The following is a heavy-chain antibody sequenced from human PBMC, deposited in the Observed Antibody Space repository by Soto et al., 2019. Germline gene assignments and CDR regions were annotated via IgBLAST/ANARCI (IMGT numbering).Heavy chain of an antibody. J-gene: IGHJ6*01. V-gene: IGHV1-18*01. CDR2: ISAYNGNT. Sequence: GASVKVSCKASGYTFTSYGISWVRQAPGQGLEWMGWISAYNGNTNYAQKLQGRVTMTTDTSTSTAYMELRSLRYDDTAVYYCARNLIWGYLSKWDGLGRGTTCTVSS. D-gene: IGHD3-16*01. CDR3: ARNLIWGYLSKWDG. CDR1: GYTFTSYG.